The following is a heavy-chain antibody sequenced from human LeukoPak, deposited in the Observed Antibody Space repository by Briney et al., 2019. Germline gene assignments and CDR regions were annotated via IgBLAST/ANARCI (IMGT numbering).Heavy chain of an antibody. Sequence: PGGSLRLSCAASGFTFSSYWMSWVRQAPGKGLERVANIKQDGSEKYYVDSVKGRFTISRDNAKNSLYLQMNSLRAENTAVYYCARDRNTDFWSGYYTNYFDYWGQGTRVTVSS. D-gene: IGHD3-3*01. CDR1: GFTFSSYW. J-gene: IGHJ4*02. CDR3: ARDRNTDFWSGYYTNYFDY. CDR2: IKQDGSEK. V-gene: IGHV3-7*01.